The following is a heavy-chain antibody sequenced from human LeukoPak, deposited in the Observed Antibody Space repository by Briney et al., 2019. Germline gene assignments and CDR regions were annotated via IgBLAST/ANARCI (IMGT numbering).Heavy chain of an antibody. Sequence: PGGSLRLSCAASGLTFSSHWMHWVRQAPGKGLVWVSRITNDGSSTTYADSVRGRFTISRDNAKNSVYLQMDTLRVEDTAMYYCAKDAQLRSRWFDPWGQGTLVTVSS. CDR1: GLTFSSHW. CDR3: AKDAQLRSRWFDP. J-gene: IGHJ5*02. CDR2: ITNDGSST. V-gene: IGHV3-74*01. D-gene: IGHD2/OR15-2a*01.